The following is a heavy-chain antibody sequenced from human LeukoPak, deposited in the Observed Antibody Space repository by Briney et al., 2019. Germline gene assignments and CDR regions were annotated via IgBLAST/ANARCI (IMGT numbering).Heavy chain of an antibody. CDR2: MYHSGNT. Sequence: SETLSLTCTVSGGSISSSTYSWGWIRQPPGKGLEWIVSMYHSGNTYYNPSLKSRVTMPVDTSNNQFSLKLSSVTAADTAVYYCAQAAAIESFDYWGQGTLVTVSS. D-gene: IGHD6-13*01. CDR3: AQAAAIESFDY. V-gene: IGHV4-39*07. J-gene: IGHJ4*02. CDR1: GGSISSSTYS.